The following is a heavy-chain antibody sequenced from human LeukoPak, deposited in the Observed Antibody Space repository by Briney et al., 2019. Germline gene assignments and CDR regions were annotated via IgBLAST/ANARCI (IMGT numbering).Heavy chain of an antibody. CDR3: ARDYMDV. CDR1: GGSISSYY. CDR2: IYYSGST. V-gene: IGHV4-59*01. J-gene: IGHJ6*03. Sequence: SETLSLTCTVSGGSISSYYWSWIPQPPGKGLEWIGYIYYSGSTNYNPSLKSRVTISVDTSKNQFSLKLSSVTAADTAVYYCARDYMDVWGKGTTVTISS.